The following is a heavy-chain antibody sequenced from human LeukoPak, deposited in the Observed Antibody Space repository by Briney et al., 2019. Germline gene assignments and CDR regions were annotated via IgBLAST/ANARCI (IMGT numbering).Heavy chain of an antibody. D-gene: IGHD3-22*01. Sequence: SETLSLTCTVSGDSISRGDYYWSWIRQPAGKGLEWIGRISISGSTNYNPSLKSPVTISVDTSKIQFSLKMSSVTAADTAVYFCARGPYSYDSSGAFDIWGQGKMVTVSS. V-gene: IGHV4-61*02. CDR2: ISISGST. CDR3: ARGPYSYDSSGAFDI. CDR1: GDSISRGDYY. J-gene: IGHJ3*02.